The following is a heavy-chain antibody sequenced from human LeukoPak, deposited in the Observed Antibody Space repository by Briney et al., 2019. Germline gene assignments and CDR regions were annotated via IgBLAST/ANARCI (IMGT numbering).Heavy chain of an antibody. CDR1: GGTFSSYA. V-gene: IGHV1-69*13. D-gene: IGHD4-11*01. Sequence: SVSVSCMASGGTFSSYAISWVRQAPGQGLEWMGGIIPIFGTANYAQKFQGRVTITADESTSTAYMELSSLRSEDTAVYYCAKSFRYYSKEGYYYGMDGWGQGATVTVSS. CDR3: AKSFRYYSKEGYYYGMDG. J-gene: IGHJ6*02. CDR2: IIPIFGTA.